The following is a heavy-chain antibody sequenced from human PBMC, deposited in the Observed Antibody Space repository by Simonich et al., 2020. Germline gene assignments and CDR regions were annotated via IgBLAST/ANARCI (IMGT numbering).Heavy chain of an antibody. CDR2: IYHSGST. Sequence: QVQLQESGPGLVKPSETLSLTCAVSGYSISSGYYWGWIRQPPGKWLEWIGSIYHSGSTYYTPSLKSRVTISVDTSKNQFSLKLSSVTAADTAVYYCARVGYSNYYYYGMDVWGQGTTVTVSS. D-gene: IGHD6-13*01. J-gene: IGHJ6*02. CDR3: ARVGYSNYYYYGMDV. V-gene: IGHV4-38-2*01. CDR1: GYSISSGYY.